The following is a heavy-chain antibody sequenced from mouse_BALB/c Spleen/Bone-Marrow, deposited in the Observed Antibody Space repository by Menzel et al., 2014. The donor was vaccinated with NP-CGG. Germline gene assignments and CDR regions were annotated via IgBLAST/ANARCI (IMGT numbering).Heavy chain of an antibody. CDR1: GYTFXNYW. CDR3: ARKGALRAMDY. CDR2: ILPGRGSP. J-gene: IGHJ4*01. Sequence: VQLQQSGAELMRPGASVKISCKASGYTFXNYWIEWVKRRPGHGLEWIGEILPGRGSPNYNEEFKGKATFALDTSSNTSYLQLSSLTSEDSAVYYCARKGALRAMDYWGQGSSVTVSS. V-gene: IGHV1-9*01.